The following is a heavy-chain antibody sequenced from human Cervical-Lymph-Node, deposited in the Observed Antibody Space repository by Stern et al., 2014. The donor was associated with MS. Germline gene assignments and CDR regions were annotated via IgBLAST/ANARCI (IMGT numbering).Heavy chain of an antibody. CDR2: IYPGDSDT. V-gene: IGHV5-51*01. J-gene: IGHJ4*02. CDR3: ARMTTVTTYLDY. CDR1: GYSFTSYW. D-gene: IGHD4-11*01. Sequence: EVQLVQSGAEVKKPGEALKISCKGSGYSFTSYWIGWVPQIPGEGLEWFGIIYPGDSDTRYSPSFQGQVTITADKSISTAYLQWSSLKASDTAMYYCARMTTVTTYLDYWGQGTLVTVSS.